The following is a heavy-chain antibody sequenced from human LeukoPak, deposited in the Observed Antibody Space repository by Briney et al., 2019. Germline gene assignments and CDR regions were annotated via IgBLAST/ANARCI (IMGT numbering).Heavy chain of an antibody. CDR1: GGSISSYY. Sequence: SETLSLTCTGSGGSISSYYWSWIRQPSGKGLQWIGRIYTSGSTNYNPSLKSRVPMSVDTSKNQFSLKLTSVTAADTAVYYCARAYYDTSGYPGWYFDLWGRGTLVTVSS. CDR3: ARAYYDTSGYPGWYFDL. CDR2: IYTSGST. J-gene: IGHJ2*01. V-gene: IGHV4-4*07. D-gene: IGHD3-22*01.